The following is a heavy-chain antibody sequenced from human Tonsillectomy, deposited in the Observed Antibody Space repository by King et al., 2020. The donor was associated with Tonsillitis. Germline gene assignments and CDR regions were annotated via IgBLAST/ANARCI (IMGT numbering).Heavy chain of an antibody. J-gene: IGHJ3*02. CDR3: ARDLGYYYGPGGLGAFDI. CDR2: IYSGGST. Sequence: VQLVESGGGLIQPGGSLRLSCAASGFTVSSNYMNWVRQAPGKGLEWVAGIYSGGSTYYADSVKGRFTISRGNSKNTLSLQMNSQRAEDTAVYYCARDLGYYYGPGGLGAFDIWGRGTLVTVSS. D-gene: IGHD3-10*01. CDR1: GFTVSSNY. V-gene: IGHV3-53*01.